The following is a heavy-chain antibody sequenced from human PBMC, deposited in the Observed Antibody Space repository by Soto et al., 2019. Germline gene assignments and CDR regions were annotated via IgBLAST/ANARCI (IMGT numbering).Heavy chain of an antibody. V-gene: IGHV6-1*01. CDR2: TYYRSRWYN. D-gene: IGHD1-7*01. CDR3: AGTSSLQWYYMDV. CDR1: GDSFSSNSAA. Sequence: QVQLQQSGPGLVRPSQTLSLTCAISGDSFSSNSAAWNWIRQPPSRGLEWLGSTYYRSRWYNDYAVSVTCRIIVNPDTSRAQFSLHLNSVAPEDTAVYYGAGTSSLQWYYMDVWDKGTTVTVSS. J-gene: IGHJ6*03.